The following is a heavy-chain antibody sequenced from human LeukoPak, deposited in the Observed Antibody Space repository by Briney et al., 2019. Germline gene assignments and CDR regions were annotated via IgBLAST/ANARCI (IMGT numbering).Heavy chain of an antibody. J-gene: IGHJ3*02. V-gene: IGHV3-7*01. CDR3: ARDSQIYCSRSDSCYWAFDI. D-gene: IGHD2-2*01. CDR2: IKEDGSKK. Sequence: PGGSLRLSCAASGFTFNTYWMSWVRQAPGKGLEWVANIKEDGSKKYYVDSVKGRFTISRDNAKNSLYLQLNSLRPEDTAVYYCARDSQIYCSRSDSCYWAFDIWGQGTMVTVSS. CDR1: GFTFNTYW.